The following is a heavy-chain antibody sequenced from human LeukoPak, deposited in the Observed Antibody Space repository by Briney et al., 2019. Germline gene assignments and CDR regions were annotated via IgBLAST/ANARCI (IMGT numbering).Heavy chain of an antibody. D-gene: IGHD3-22*01. Sequence: PGGSLRLSCGASGFTFSYHWMHWVRQVPGKGLLWVSRIDGGGSSTSYADSVKGRFSISRDNAKSTLYLQMSSLRAEDTAVYYCARGPGSSGGAYVGDYWGPGTLVTVSS. CDR1: GFTFSYHW. V-gene: IGHV3-74*01. CDR3: ARGPGSSGGAYVGDY. J-gene: IGHJ4*01. CDR2: IDGGGSST.